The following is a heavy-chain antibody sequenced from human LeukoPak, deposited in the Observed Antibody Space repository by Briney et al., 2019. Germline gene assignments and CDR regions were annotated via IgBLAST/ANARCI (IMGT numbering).Heavy chain of an antibody. CDR1: GFTFSSYA. V-gene: IGHV3-23*01. CDR2: ISGGGDIT. J-gene: IGHJ4*02. Sequence: PGGSLRLSCAASGFTFSSYAMNWVRRAPGKGLEWVSAISGGGDITYYAGSVKGRFTISRDNSKNTLYLQVSSLRADDTAVYYCAKAHSGSFYSGIHWGQGTLVTVSS. CDR3: AKAHSGSFYSGIH. D-gene: IGHD1-26*01.